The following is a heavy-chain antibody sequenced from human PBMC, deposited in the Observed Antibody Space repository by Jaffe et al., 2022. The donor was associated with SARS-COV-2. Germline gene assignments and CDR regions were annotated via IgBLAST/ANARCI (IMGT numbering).Heavy chain of an antibody. CDR2: IKQDGSEK. V-gene: IGHV3-7*01. CDR3: ARDGRGGNWNYFYGMDV. CDR1: GFTFSSYW. J-gene: IGHJ6*02. Sequence: EVQLVESGGGLVQPGGSLRLSCAASGFTFSSYWMSWVRQAPGKGLEWVANIKQDGSEKYYVDSVKGRFTISRDNAKNSLYLQMNSLRAEDTAVYYCARDGRGGNWNYFYGMDVWGQGTTVTVSS. D-gene: IGHD1-1*01.